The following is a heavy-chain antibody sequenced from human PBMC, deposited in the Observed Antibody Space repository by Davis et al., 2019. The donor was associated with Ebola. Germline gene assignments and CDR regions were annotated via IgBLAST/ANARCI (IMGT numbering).Heavy chain of an antibody. J-gene: IGHJ5*02. CDR3: ARHGGYRAEIDP. Sequence: SETLSLTCTVSGGSISSSSYYWSWIRQPPGMGLEWIGYIFYDGSTNYNPSLKSRVTISLDTSKNQVSLKLDSVTATDTAVYYCARHGGYRAEIDPWGQGTLVTVSS. CDR1: GGSISSSSYY. D-gene: IGHD5-12*01. V-gene: IGHV4-61*05. CDR2: IFYDGST.